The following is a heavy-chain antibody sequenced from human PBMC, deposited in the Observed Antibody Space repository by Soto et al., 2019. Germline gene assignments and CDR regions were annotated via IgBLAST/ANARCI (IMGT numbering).Heavy chain of an antibody. D-gene: IGHD2-15*01. CDR2: IIPIFGTA. CDR3: ARRLSVGGNVHY. Sequence: RASVKVSCKASGGTFSSYAISWVRQAPGQGLEWMGGIIPIFGTANYAQKFQGRVTITADESTSTAYMELSSLRSEDTAVYYCARRLSVGGNVHYSGQGTPGTVSA. V-gene: IGHV1-69*13. CDR1: GGTFSSYA. J-gene: IGHJ4*02.